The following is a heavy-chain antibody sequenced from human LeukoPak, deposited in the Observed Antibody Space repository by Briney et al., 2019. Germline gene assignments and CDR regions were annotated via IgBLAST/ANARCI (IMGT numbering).Heavy chain of an antibody. V-gene: IGHV3-7*01. CDR3: ATIEAVRFQY. D-gene: IGHD3-3*01. CDR1: GFSFSSNW. J-gene: IGHJ4*02. CDR2: IKQDESEK. Sequence: GGSLRLSCEASGFSFSSNWMAWVRQAPGKGLEWVANIKQDESEKYYLGSVKGRFTISRDNTKNSLYLEMSSLRAEDTAVYYCATIEAVRFQYWGQGTLVAVSS.